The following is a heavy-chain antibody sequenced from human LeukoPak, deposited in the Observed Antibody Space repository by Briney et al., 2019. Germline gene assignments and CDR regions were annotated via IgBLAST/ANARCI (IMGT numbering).Heavy chain of an antibody. V-gene: IGHV7-4-1*02. CDR1: GYTFASYA. D-gene: IGHD2-21*01. J-gene: IGHJ4*02. CDR2: INTNTRNP. Sequence: ASVKVSCKASGYTFASYAMNWVRQAPGQGLEWMGWINTNTRNPTYAQGFTGRFVFSLDTSVSTAYLQISSLKAEDTAVYYCARSIEGPPVDYWGQGTLVTVSS. CDR3: ARSIEGPPVDY.